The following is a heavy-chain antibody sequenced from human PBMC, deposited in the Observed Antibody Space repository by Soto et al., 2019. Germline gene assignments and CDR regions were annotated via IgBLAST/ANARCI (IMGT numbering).Heavy chain of an antibody. V-gene: IGHV3-23*01. CDR1: GFTFSSYA. CDR3: AKSVNTAMVGLDYFDY. Sequence: PGGSLRLSCAASGFTFSSYAMSWVRQAPGKGLEWVSAISGSGGSTYYADSVKGRFTISRDNSKNTLYLQMNSLRAEDTAVYYCAKSVNTAMVGLDYFDYWGQGTLVTVSS. D-gene: IGHD5-18*01. J-gene: IGHJ4*02. CDR2: ISGSGGST.